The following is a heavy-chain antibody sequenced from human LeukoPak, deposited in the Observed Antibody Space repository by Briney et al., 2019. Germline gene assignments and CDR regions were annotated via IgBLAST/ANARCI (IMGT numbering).Heavy chain of an antibody. D-gene: IGHD5-12*01. V-gene: IGHV1-69*04. Sequence: ASVKVSCKASGGTFSSYAISWVRQAPGQGLEWMGRIIPILGIANYAQKFQGRVTITADKSTSTAYMELSSLRSEDTAVYYCARVPRGYSGYAQPYYFDYWGQGTLVTVSS. CDR1: GGTFSSYA. J-gene: IGHJ4*02. CDR2: IIPILGIA. CDR3: ARVPRGYSGYAQPYYFDY.